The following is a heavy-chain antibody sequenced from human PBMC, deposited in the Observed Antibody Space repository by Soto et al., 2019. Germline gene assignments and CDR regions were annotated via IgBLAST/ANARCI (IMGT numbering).Heavy chain of an antibody. D-gene: IGHD3-16*01. CDR3: AHSPWGAAPDY. J-gene: IGHJ4*02. V-gene: IGHV2-5*01. Sequence: GPTLVNPTQTLTLTCALSGFSVSARGVGVGWIRQPPGKALEWLAIIYWNDDKLYRPSLQSRLTITKDTSKNQVVLTMTNMDPVDTATYYCAHSPWGAAPDYWGQGTPVTVSS. CDR2: IYWNDDK. CDR1: GFSVSARGVG.